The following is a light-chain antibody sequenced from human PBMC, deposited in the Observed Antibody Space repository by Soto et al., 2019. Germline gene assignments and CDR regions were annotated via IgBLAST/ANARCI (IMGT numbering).Light chain of an antibody. J-gene: IGLJ1*01. V-gene: IGLV2-14*01. Sequence: SFLAQPASVSGSPGQSIPISCTGTSSDVGGYNYVSWYQQHPGKAPKLMIYEVSERPSGVSDRFSGSKYGNTASLTISGLQAEDEADYYCSSHTSTSTPYVFGTGTKVTVL. CDR2: EVS. CDR3: SSHTSTSTPYV. CDR1: SSDVGGYNY.